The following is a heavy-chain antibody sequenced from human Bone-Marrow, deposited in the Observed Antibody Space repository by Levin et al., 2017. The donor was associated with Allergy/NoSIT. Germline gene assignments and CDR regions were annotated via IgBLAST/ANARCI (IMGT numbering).Heavy chain of an antibody. CDR2: IYPNDNDV. J-gene: IGHJ4*02. Sequence: ASVKVSCQGSGYTFSIYWIAWVRQVPGRGLEWIGVIYPNDNDVRKSPSFEGQVTISVDRSTSTAYLEWSSLKASDSGIYYCARRQSSGSDYWGQGTLFRVSP. D-gene: IGHD3-22*01. V-gene: IGHV5-51*01. CDR1: GYTFSIYW. CDR3: ARRQSSGSDY.